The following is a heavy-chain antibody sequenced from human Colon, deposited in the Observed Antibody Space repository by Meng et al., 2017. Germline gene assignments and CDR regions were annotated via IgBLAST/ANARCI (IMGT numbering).Heavy chain of an antibody. J-gene: IGHJ4*02. CDR3: GTTDINYCPIHY. Sequence: QMLLRESGPGLVKPSCTLSLTCAVSGVSISTTNWWTWFRQSPGKGLEWIAEIAHTGRTNYNRSLKSRVTVTMDTSKNHFSLNVTSVTAADTAVYYCGTTDINYCPIHYWGQGTLVTVSS. CDR1: GVSISTTNW. D-gene: IGHD1/OR15-1a*01. V-gene: IGHV4-4*02. CDR2: IAHTGRT.